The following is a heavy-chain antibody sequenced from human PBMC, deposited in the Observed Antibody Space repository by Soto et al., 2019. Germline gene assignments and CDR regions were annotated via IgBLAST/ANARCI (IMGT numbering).Heavy chain of an antibody. J-gene: IGHJ3*02. V-gene: IGHV4-30-4*02. CDR3: ARSTGYSSSWSNAFDI. CDR2: IYYSGST. D-gene: IGHD6-13*01. Sequence: SETLSLTCTVSGGSISSGDYYWSWIRQPPGKGLEWIGYIYYSGSTYYNPSLKSRVTISVDTSKNQFSLKLSSVTAADTAVYYCARSTGYSSSWSNAFDIWGQGTMVTVSS. CDR1: GGSISSGDYY.